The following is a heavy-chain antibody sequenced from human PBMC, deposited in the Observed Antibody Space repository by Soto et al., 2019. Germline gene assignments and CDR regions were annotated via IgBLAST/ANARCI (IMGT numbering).Heavy chain of an antibody. D-gene: IGHD1-7*01. J-gene: IGHJ4*02. CDR2: IYYSGST. CDR3: VRYPITGTVYLAFDY. Sequence: SETLSLTCTVSGGSIISSSYYWVWIRQPPGKGLEWIGSIYYSGSTYYNPSLKSRVTISVDTSKNQFSLKLSSVTAADTAVYYCVRYPITGTVYLAFDYWGQGTLVTVSS. CDR1: GGSIISSSYY. V-gene: IGHV4-39*01.